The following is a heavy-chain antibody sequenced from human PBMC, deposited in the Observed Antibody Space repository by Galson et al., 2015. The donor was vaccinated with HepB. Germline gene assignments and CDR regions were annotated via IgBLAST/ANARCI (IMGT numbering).Heavy chain of an antibody. CDR1: GFTFSSHS. CDR2: ISSSSSYI. V-gene: IGHV3-21*01. D-gene: IGHD4-11*01. Sequence: SLRLSCAASGFTFSSHSMNWVRQAPGKGLEWVSSISSSSSYIYYADSVKGRFTISRDNAKNSLYLHMNSLRAEDTAVYYCARGLSKSSNYVWYSYYGMDVWCQGTPVTVSS. J-gene: IGHJ6*02. CDR3: ARGLSKSSNYVWYSYYGMDV.